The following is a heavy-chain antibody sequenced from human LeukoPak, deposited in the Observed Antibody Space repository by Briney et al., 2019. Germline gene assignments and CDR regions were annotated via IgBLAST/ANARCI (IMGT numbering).Heavy chain of an antibody. V-gene: IGHV4-39*01. CDR1: GGSISSSSYY. J-gene: IGHJ4*02. CDR2: IYYSGST. CDR3: ARLGPYYDFLSGYLPVDY. D-gene: IGHD3-3*01. Sequence: RSSETLSLTCTVSGGSISSSSYYWGWIRQPPGKGLEWIGNIYYSGSTYYNPSLKSRITISVDTSKNQFSLKLNSMTAADTAVYYCARLGPYYDFLSGYLPVDYWGQGTLVTVSS.